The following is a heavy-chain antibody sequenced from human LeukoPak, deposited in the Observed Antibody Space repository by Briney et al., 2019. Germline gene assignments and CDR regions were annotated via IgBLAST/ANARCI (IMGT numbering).Heavy chain of an antibody. CDR2: IKEDGSQK. V-gene: IGHV3-7*04. CDR3: ARVHWYFDF. J-gene: IGHJ2*01. CDR1: GFTFSGYW. Sequence: PGGSLRLSCAASGFTFSGYWMSWVRQAPGKGLEWVAHIKEDGSQKDYVDSVKGRFTISRDNAKNSLYLQMNSLRAEDTAVYYCARVHWYFDFWGRGTLVTVSS.